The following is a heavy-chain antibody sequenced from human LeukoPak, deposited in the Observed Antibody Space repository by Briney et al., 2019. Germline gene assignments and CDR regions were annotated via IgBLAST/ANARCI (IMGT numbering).Heavy chain of an antibody. CDR2: ISSDGTNT. Sequence: PGGSLRLSCAASGITFSTYAMHWVRQTPGKGLEWVAVISSDGTNTYYADFVKGRFTISRDHFKNTLYLQMSSLRAEDTAVYYCARDMVRVASYYYYYYMDVWGIGTTVTVSS. CDR1: GITFSTYA. CDR3: ARDMVRVASYYYYYYMDV. J-gene: IGHJ6*03. D-gene: IGHD3-10*01. V-gene: IGHV3-30*04.